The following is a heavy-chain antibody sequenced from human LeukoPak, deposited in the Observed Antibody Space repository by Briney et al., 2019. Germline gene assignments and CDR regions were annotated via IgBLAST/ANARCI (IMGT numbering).Heavy chain of an antibody. CDR3: ARQGGRASPFGY. D-gene: IGHD1-26*01. J-gene: IGHJ4*02. Sequence: SETLSLTCTVSGGSITSYYWSWIRQPPEKGLEWIGYIYYSGSTNYNPSLKSRVTISVDTSKNQFSLKLSSVTAADTAVYYCARQGGRASPFGYWGQGTLVTVSS. CDR1: GGSITSYY. CDR2: IYYSGST. V-gene: IGHV4-59*01.